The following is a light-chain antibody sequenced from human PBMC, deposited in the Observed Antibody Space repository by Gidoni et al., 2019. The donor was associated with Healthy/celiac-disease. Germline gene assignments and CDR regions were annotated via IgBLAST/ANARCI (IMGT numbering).Light chain of an antibody. CDR1: QGISSW. Sequence: DIQMTQSPSSVSASVGDRVTITCRASQGISSWLDWYQQRPGKAPKLLIYAASSLQSGVPSRFSGSGYGTDFTLTISSLQPEDFATYYCQQANSFPRTFGQGTKVEIK. V-gene: IGKV1-12*01. J-gene: IGKJ1*01. CDR2: AAS. CDR3: QQANSFPRT.